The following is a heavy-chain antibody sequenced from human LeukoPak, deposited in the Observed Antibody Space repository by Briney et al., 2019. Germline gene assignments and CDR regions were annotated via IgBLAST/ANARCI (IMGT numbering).Heavy chain of an antibody. Sequence: SETLSLTCSVSGGSFSSSSYYWGWIRQPPGKGLEWIGSIYYSGGTYYNPSLKSRVIISVDTPKNQFSLKVSSVTAADTAVYYCARHSGSYYQPLDYWGQGTLVTVST. CDR2: IYYSGGT. CDR3: ARHSGSYYQPLDY. V-gene: IGHV4-39*01. J-gene: IGHJ4*02. CDR1: GGSFSSSSYY. D-gene: IGHD1-26*01.